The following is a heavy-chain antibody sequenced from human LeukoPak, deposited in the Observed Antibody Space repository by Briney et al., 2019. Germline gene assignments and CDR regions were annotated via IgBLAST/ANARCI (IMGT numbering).Heavy chain of an antibody. CDR3: ARDMSSGWSTYSDY. CDR1: GGSFSGYY. J-gene: IGHJ4*02. D-gene: IGHD6-19*01. V-gene: IGHV4-34*01. Sequence: KASETLSLTCAVYGGSFSGYYWSWIRQPPGKGLEWIGEINHSGSTNYNPSLKSRVTISVDTSKNQFSLKLSSVTAADTAVYYCARDMSSGWSTYSDYWGRGTLVTVSS. CDR2: INHSGST.